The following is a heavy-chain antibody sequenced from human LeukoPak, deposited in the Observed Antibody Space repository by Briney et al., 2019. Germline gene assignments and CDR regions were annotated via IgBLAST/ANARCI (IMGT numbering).Heavy chain of an antibody. CDR1: GGSISSYY. Sequence: SEALSFTCTVSGGSISSYYWSWIRQPAGKGLEWIGRIYTSGSTNYNPSLKSGVTMSVDTSKNQFSLKLSSVTAADTAVYYCARDSWYYFDYWGQGTLVTVSS. CDR2: IYTSGST. CDR3: ARDSWYYFDY. V-gene: IGHV4-4*07. D-gene: IGHD6-13*01. J-gene: IGHJ4*02.